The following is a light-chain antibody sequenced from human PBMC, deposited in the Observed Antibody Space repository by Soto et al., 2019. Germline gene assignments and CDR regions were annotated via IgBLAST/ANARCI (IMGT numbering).Light chain of an antibody. V-gene: IGKV3-15*01. CDR1: QSVSSN. Sequence: EIVMTQSPATLSVSPGERATLSCRASQSVSSNLAWYQQKPGQAPRLLIYAASTRATGIPARFSGSGSGTEFTLTIGSLQSEDFAVYYCQPYNKWPPYTFGQGTKLEIK. CDR2: AAS. CDR3: QPYNKWPPYT. J-gene: IGKJ2*01.